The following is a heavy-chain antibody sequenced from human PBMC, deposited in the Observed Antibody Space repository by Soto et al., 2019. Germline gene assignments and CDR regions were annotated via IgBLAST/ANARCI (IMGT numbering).Heavy chain of an antibody. V-gene: IGHV1-8*02. J-gene: IGHJ4*02. CDR3: ARGYYGDSGSSYKKEFDY. D-gene: IGHD3-10*01. Sequence: ASVKVSCKASGHTFTSYDINWVRQAAGQGLEWMGWINPKSGNTGHAQKFQGRVTMTRDTSVSAVYMELTSLTTEDTAVYYCARGYYGDSGSSYKKEFDYWGQGAQVTVSS. CDR1: GHTFTSYD. CDR2: INPKSGNT.